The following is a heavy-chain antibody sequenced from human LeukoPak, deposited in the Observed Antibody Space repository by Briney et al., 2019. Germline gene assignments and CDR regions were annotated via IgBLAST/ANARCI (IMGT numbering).Heavy chain of an antibody. CDR2: IYHSGST. CDR3: ATRPYYYYHMDV. D-gene: IGHD6-6*01. Sequence: SETLSLTCAVSGYSISSDYYWGWIRQPPGEGLEWIGTIYHSGSTYSNPSLSSRVTISVDTSKNQFSLRLSSVTAADTAVYYCATRPYYYYHMDVCGKGATVTVSS. V-gene: IGHV4-38-2*01. J-gene: IGHJ6*03. CDR1: GYSISSDYY.